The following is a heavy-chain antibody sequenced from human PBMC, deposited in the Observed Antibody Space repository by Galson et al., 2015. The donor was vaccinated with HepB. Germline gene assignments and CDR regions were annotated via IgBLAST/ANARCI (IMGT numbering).Heavy chain of an antibody. D-gene: IGHD4-17*01. CDR3: AREREGGLDGDYALDY. CDR1: GFTVSSNY. Sequence: SLRLSCAASGFTVSSNYMSWVRQAPGKGLEWVSVIYSGGSTYYADSVKGRFTISRDNSKNTLYLQMNSLRAEDTAVYYCAREREGGLDGDYALDYWGQGTLVTVSS. J-gene: IGHJ4*02. V-gene: IGHV3-53*01. CDR2: IYSGGST.